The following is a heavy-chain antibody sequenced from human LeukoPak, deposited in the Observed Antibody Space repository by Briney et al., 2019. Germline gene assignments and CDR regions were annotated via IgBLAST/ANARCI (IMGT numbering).Heavy chain of an antibody. CDR2: IKQDGSQK. D-gene: IGHD3-10*01. CDR3: VRGDYYDSGTSFIDAFDI. Sequence: GGSLRLSCSASGFSFSRYWMSWVRQAPGKGLEWVANIKQDGSQKFYVASVKGRFTISRDNAKNSLYLQMNSLRAEDTADYYCVRGDYYDSGTSFIDAFDIWGQGTRVTVSS. CDR1: GFSFSRYW. J-gene: IGHJ3*02. V-gene: IGHV3-7*01.